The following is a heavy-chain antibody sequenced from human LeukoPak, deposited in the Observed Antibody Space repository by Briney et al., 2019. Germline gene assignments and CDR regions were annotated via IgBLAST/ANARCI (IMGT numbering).Heavy chain of an antibody. Sequence: VESLKISCKGSGYIFTSYWITWVRQMPGKGLEWMGMIDPTDSYTNYSPSLQGHVTISTDKSISTAYLQWSSLKASDTAIYYCARRGRSSSNFDFWGQGTLVTVSS. CDR2: IDPTDSYT. J-gene: IGHJ4*02. CDR3: ARRGRSSSNFDF. D-gene: IGHD6-6*01. CDR1: GYIFTSYW. V-gene: IGHV5-10-1*01.